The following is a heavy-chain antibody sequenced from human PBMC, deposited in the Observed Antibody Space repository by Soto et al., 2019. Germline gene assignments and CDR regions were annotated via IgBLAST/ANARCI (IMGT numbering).Heavy chain of an antibody. J-gene: IGHJ6*02. D-gene: IGHD3-10*01. CDR3: ARVLYYGSGSYSPYGMDV. Sequence: QVQLVQPGAEVKKPGSSVKVSCKTSGVSFNNNGSGWVRQAPGHGLEWMGGVSPPFRTSNYARKFQGRISITADASTGTVNMELSSLTSEDTAQYYCARVLYYGSGSYSPYGMDVWGQGTTVTVSS. V-gene: IGHV1-69*01. CDR2: VSPPFRTS. CDR1: GVSFNNNG.